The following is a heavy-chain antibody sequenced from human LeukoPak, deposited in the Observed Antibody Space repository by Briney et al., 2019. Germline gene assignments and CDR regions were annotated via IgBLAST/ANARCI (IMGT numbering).Heavy chain of an antibody. Sequence: GASVKVSCKASGYTFTSYGISWVRQAPGQGLEWMGWISAYNGNTNYAQKLQGRVTMTTDTSTSTAYMELRSLRSDDTAVYYCATTPMGHCSSTSCYKSRGAFDIWAKGQWSPSPQ. J-gene: IGHJ3*02. CDR3: ATTPMGHCSSTSCYKSRGAFDI. CDR1: GYTFTSYG. V-gene: IGHV1-18*01. D-gene: IGHD2-2*02. CDR2: ISAYNGNT.